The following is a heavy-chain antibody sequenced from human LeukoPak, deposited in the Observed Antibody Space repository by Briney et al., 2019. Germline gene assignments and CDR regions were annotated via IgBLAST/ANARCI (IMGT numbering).Heavy chain of an antibody. CDR3: ARGRGYSSGWGHFYYSIDV. V-gene: IGHV4-34*01. Sequence: SETLSLTCAVYGGSFSGYYWSWIRQPPGKGLEWIGEIDHSGSTNYNPSLRSRVNILVDTAKNQFSLKVSSVTAADTSVFYCARGRGYSSGWGHFYYSIDVWGQGTTVTVSS. CDR2: IDHSGST. CDR1: GGSFSGYY. D-gene: IGHD6-19*01. J-gene: IGHJ6*03.